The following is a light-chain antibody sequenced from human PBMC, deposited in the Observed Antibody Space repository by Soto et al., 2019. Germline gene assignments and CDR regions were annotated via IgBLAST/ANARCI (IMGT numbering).Light chain of an antibody. Sequence: EIVLTQSPGTLSLSPGERATLSCRASQSVLRSYLAWYQQKPGQAPRLLIYGTSSRATGIPDRFSGSGSGTEFTLTISSLEPDDFAVYYCQLRTTFGQGTRLEIK. CDR1: QSVLRSY. CDR2: GTS. V-gene: IGKV3-20*01. CDR3: QLRTT. J-gene: IGKJ5*01.